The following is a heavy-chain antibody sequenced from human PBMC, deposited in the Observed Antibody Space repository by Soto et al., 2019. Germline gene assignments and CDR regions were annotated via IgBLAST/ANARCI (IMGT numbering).Heavy chain of an antibody. J-gene: IGHJ6*02. Sequence: KASETLSLTCTVSGGSISSYYWSWIRQPPGKGLEWIGYIYYSGSTNYNPSLKSRVTMSVDTSKNLFSLKLSSVTAADTAVYFCAREDDGGCSDYYGLDVWGQGTTFTVPS. V-gene: IGHV4-59*12. CDR3: AREDDGGCSDYYGLDV. CDR1: GGSISSYY. CDR2: IYYSGST. D-gene: IGHD4-17*01.